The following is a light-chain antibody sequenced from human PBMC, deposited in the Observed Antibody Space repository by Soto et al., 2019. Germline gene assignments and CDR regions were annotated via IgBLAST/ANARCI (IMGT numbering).Light chain of an antibody. Sequence: QSVLTQPHAVSGSPGQSVTISCTGISSDVGGYKYVSWYQQYPGKAPKLIIYDLSDRPSGVPDRFSGSKSGNTASLTISGLQAEDEADYYCCSYTVRYNDVVFGGGTKLTVL. CDR1: SSDVGGYKY. J-gene: IGLJ2*01. CDR2: DLS. CDR3: CSYTVRYNDVV. V-gene: IGLV2-11*01.